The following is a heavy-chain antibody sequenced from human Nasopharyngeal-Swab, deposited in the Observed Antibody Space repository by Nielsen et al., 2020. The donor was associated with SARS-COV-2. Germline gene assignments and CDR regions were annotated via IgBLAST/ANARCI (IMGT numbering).Heavy chain of an antibody. J-gene: IGHJ4*02. CDR2: INHSGST. CDR3: ARGKGIDY. Sequence: SETLSLTCAVYGGSFSGYYWCWIRQPPGKGLEWIGEINHSGSTNYNPSLKSRVTISVDTYKNKYSLKLSSVTAADTAVYYCARGKGIDYWGQGTLVTVSS. V-gene: IGHV4-34*01. CDR1: GGSFSGYY.